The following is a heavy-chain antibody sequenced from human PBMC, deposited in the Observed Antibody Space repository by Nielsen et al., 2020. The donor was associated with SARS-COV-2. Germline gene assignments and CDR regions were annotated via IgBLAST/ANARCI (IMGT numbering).Heavy chain of an antibody. Sequence: ASVKVSCKASGYTFTSYYMHWVRQAPGQGLEWMGIINPSGGSTSYAQKFQGRVTMTRDTSTSTVYMELSSLRSEDTAVYYCARDLHYYDSSGYYHPDAFDIWGQGTMVTVSS. CDR3: ARDLHYYDSSGYYHPDAFDI. V-gene: IGHV1-46*01. CDR1: GYTFTSYY. D-gene: IGHD3-22*01. CDR2: INPSGGST. J-gene: IGHJ3*02.